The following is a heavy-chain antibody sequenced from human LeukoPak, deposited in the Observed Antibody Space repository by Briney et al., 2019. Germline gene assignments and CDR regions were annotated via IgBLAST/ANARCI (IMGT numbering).Heavy chain of an antibody. CDR2: IYYSGST. CDR3: ASSVYYYYGMDV. CDR1: GGSISSGGYY. Sequence: PSETLSLTCTVSGGSISSGGYYWSWIRQHPGKGLEWLGFIYYSGSTYYNPSLKSRLTISVDTSKNQFSLKLSSVTAADTAVYYCASSVYYYYGMDVWGQGTTVTVSS. V-gene: IGHV4-31*03. J-gene: IGHJ6*02.